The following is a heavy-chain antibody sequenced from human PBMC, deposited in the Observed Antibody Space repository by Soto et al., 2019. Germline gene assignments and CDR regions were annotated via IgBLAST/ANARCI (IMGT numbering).Heavy chain of an antibody. CDR3: ARRSSGWYFDY. V-gene: IGHV3-23*01. Sequence: PGGSLRLSCAASGFTFSSYAMSWVRQAPGKGLGWVSVISGSGGSTYYADSVKGRFTISRDNSKNTLYLQMNSLRGEDTAVYYCARRSSGWYFDYWGQGTLVTVSS. J-gene: IGHJ4*02. CDR1: GFTFSSYA. CDR2: ISGSGGST. D-gene: IGHD6-19*01.